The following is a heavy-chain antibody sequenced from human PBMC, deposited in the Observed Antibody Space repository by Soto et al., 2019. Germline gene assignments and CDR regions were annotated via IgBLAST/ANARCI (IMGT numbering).Heavy chain of an antibody. J-gene: IGHJ6*02. D-gene: IGHD1-1*01. CDR3: ALPLQRYGPIDV. CDR2: IYYSGST. V-gene: IGHV4-61*01. CDR1: GGSVSIGSYY. Sequence: SETLSLTCTVSGGSVSIGSYYWSWIRHPPGKGLEWIGYIYYSGSTNYNPSLKSRVTISVDTSKNRFSLKLSSVTAEDTAVDYCALPLQRYGPIDVWGQASTVTVSS.